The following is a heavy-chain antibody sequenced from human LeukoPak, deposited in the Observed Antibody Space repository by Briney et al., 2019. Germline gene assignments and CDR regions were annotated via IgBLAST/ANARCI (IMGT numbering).Heavy chain of an antibody. CDR1: GGSISSYY. J-gene: IGHJ4*02. V-gene: IGHV4-59*01. Sequence: SETLSLTCTVSGGSISSYYWSWIRQPPGKGLEWIGYVYYSGSTDYNPSLKSRVTIPVDTSKNQFSLKLTSVTAADTAVYYCARGDDFLSGYSFGYWGQGTLVTVSS. D-gene: IGHD3-3*01. CDR2: VYYSGST. CDR3: ARGDDFLSGYSFGY.